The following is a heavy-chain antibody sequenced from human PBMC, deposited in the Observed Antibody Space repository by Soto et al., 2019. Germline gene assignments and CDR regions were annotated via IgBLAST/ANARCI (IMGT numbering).Heavy chain of an antibody. CDR1: GDSISSYY. V-gene: IGHV4-59*01. CDR3: ARHFRDAYTARAF. Sequence: ASETLSLTCTVSGDSISSYYWSWIRQPPGKGLEWIGYIYYSGSTDYNPSLKSRVTISVDTSKNQFSLKLSSVTAADTAVYYCARHFRDAYTARAFWGKGTLVTVS. J-gene: IGHJ4*02. D-gene: IGHD3-3*02. CDR2: IYYSGST.